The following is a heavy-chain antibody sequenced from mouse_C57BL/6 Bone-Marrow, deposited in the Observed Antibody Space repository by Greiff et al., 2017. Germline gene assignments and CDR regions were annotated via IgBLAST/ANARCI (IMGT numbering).Heavy chain of an antibody. D-gene: IGHD2-4*01. Sequence: EVQLQQSGAELVRPGSSVKMSCKTSGYTFTSYGINWVKQRPGQGLEWIGYIYLGNGYTEYNEKFKGKATLTSDTSSSTAYMQLSSLTSEDAAIYFCATTVSTSFDYWGQGTTLTVSS. V-gene: IGHV1-58*01. CDR3: ATTVSTSFDY. CDR1: GYTFTSYG. J-gene: IGHJ2*01. CDR2: IYLGNGYT.